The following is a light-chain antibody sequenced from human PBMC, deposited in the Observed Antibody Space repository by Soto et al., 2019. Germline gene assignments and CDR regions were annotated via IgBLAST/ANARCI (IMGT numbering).Light chain of an antibody. CDR2: NNS. CDR3: AAWDDSLNGVV. Sequence: QSALTQPPSASGTPGQRVTISCSGGSSNIGSNNVNWYQQLPGTAPKLLIYNNSQRPSGVPDRLSGSKSGTSASLAISGLQSEDEADYYCAAWDDSLNGVVFGGGTKLTVL. CDR1: SSNIGSNN. J-gene: IGLJ2*01. V-gene: IGLV1-44*01.